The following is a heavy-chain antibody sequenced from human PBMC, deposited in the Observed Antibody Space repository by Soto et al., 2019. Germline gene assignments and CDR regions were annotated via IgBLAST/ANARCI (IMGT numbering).Heavy chain of an antibody. J-gene: IGHJ4*02. CDR1: GFTFSNAW. CDR3: YTEHTIFMAL. Sequence: EAQLVESGGGLVTPGESLRLCYVASGFTFSNAWMSWVRQAPGKGLEWIGRITSKSAGETTAYAAPVTGRFTVSRDDLKNTLYLQVNSLKTEDTGIYYRYTEHTIFMALWGQGTLVTVSS. D-gene: IGHD3-3*01. CDR2: ITSKSAGETT. V-gene: IGHV3-15*01.